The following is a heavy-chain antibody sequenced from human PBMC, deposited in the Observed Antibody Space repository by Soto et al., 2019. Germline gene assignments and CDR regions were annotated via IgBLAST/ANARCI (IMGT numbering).Heavy chain of an antibody. CDR2: IWYDGSNK. Sequence: QVQLVESGGGVVQPGRSLRLSCAASGFTFSNYGMHWVRQAPGKGLEWVAVIWYDGSNKYYADSVKGRFTISRDNSKNTRFLQTNSLRAEETILYFCARGGYSYGYYVEYWGQGTLVTLSS. CDR3: ARGGYSYGYYVEY. V-gene: IGHV3-33*01. D-gene: IGHD5-18*01. CDR1: GFTFSNYG. J-gene: IGHJ4*02.